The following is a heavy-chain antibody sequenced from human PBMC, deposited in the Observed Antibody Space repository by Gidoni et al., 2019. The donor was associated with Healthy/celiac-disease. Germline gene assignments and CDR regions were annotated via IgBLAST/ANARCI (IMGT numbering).Heavy chain of an antibody. CDR2: IKQDGSEK. CDR3: ARAIGGSYYGGGDY. J-gene: IGHJ4*02. Sequence: EVQLVESGGGLVQPGGSLRLSCAASGFTFSSYWMSWVRQAPGKGLEWVANIKQDGSEKYYVDSVKGRFTISRDNAKNSLYLQMNSLRAEDTAVYYCARAIGGSYYGGGDYWGQGTLVTVSS. CDR1: GFTFSSYW. D-gene: IGHD1-26*01. V-gene: IGHV3-7*01.